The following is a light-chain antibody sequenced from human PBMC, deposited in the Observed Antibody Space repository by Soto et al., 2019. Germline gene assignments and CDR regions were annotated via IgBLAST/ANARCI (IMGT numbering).Light chain of an antibody. CDR1: NIGSKS. CDR2: DDS. V-gene: IGLV3-21*02. Sequence: SYELTQPPSVSVAPGQTARITCEGNNIGSKSLHWYQQKPGQAPVLVVYDDSDRPSGIPERFSGSNSGNTATLTITRVEAGDEADYYCQVWDSTTEHYVFGTGTKVTVL. CDR3: QVWDSTTEHYV. J-gene: IGLJ1*01.